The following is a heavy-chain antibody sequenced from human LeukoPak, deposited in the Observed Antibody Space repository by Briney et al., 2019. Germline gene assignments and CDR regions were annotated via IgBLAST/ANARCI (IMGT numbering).Heavy chain of an antibody. V-gene: IGHV1-69*13. J-gene: IGHJ5*02. CDR3: ARAGSGYYFRSYWFDP. CDR2: IIPILGTA. D-gene: IGHD3-22*01. CDR1: GGTFSSYA. Sequence: GASVKVSCKASGGTFSSYAISWVRQAPGQGLEWMGGIIPILGTANYAQKFQGRVTITADESTSTAYMELSSLRSGDTAVYYCARAGSGYYFRSYWFDPWGQGTLVTVSS.